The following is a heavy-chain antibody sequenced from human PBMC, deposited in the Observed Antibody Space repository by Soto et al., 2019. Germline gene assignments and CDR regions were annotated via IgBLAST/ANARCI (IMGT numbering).Heavy chain of an antibody. CDR2: IIPILGIA. D-gene: IGHD3-22*01. CDR1: GGTFSSYT. V-gene: IGHV1-69*02. Sequence: ASVKVSCKASGGTFSSYTISWVRQAPGQGLEWVGRIIPILGIANYAQKFQGRVTITADKSTSTAYMELSSLRSEDTAVYYCAARYYYDSSGYSPYYYYGMDVWGQGTTVTVSS. CDR3: AARYYYDSSGYSPYYYYGMDV. J-gene: IGHJ6*02.